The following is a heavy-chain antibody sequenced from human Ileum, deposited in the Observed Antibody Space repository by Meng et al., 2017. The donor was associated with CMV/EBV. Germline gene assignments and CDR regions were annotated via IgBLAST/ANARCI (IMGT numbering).Heavy chain of an antibody. D-gene: IGHD1-1*01. J-gene: IGHJ4*02. Sequence: GGSLRLSCAASGFTFSGYWMHWVRQGPGKGLEWVSRIMGDGSYANYADSVQGRFTLSRDNAKDTLFLQMNSLRGEDTAVYYCVRDGHHWNFDYWGQGTPVTFSS. CDR3: VRDGHHWNFDY. V-gene: IGHV3-74*01. CDR1: GFTFSGYW. CDR2: IMGDGSYA.